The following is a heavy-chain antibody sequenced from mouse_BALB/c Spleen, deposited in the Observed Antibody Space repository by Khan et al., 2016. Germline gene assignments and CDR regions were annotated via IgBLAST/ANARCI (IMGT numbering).Heavy chain of an antibody. J-gene: IGHJ4*01. CDR1: GYSITSDYA. CDR3: ARSDYDDKDARDY. V-gene: IGHV3-2*02. D-gene: IGHD2-4*01. Sequence: EVQLQESGPGLVKPSQSLSLTCTVTGYSITSDYAWNWIRQFPGNRLEWMGYISYSGSTSYNPSLQSRISITRDTSKNQFFLQLNSVTAEDTATYYCARSDYDDKDARDYWGQGTSVTVSS. CDR2: ISYSGST.